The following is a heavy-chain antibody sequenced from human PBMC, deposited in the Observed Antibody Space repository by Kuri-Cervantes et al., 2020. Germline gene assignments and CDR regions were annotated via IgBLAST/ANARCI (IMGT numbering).Heavy chain of an antibody. V-gene: IGHV5-51*01. CDR2: IYPGDSDT. CDR1: GYSFNSYW. J-gene: IGHJ4*02. Sequence: KVSCKGSGYSFNSYWIDWVRQMPGKGLEWMGIIYPGDSDTRYSPSFQGQVTISADKSVSTAYLQWSSLKASDTAMYYCASGPYYNFWSGYFDYWGQGTLVTVSS. CDR3: ASGPYYNFWSGYFDY. D-gene: IGHD3-3*01.